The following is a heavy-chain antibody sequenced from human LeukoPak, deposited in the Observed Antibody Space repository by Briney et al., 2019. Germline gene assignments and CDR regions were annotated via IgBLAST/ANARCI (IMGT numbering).Heavy chain of an antibody. Sequence: PGGSLRLSCAASGCTFSTHAMSWVLQAPAKGLQWVSAIGGSGGSTYYADSVKGRFTVSRDNSKNTLYLQMNSLRAEDTALYYCAKDLDCSSTSCYPDYWGQGTLVTVSS. D-gene: IGHD2-2*01. V-gene: IGHV3-23*01. J-gene: IGHJ4*02. CDR2: IGGSGGST. CDR3: AKDLDCSSTSCYPDY. CDR1: GCTFSTHA.